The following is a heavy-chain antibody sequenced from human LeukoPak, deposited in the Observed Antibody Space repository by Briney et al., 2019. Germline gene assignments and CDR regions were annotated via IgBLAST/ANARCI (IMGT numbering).Heavy chain of an antibody. CDR2: ISGSGGST. CDR1: GFTFSSYA. Sequence: GGSLRLSCAASGFTFSSYAMSWVRQAPGKGLEWVSAISGSGGSTSYADSVKGRFTISRDNAKNTLYLQMNSLRAEDTAVYYCARDQYDFWSGPAFDYWGQGTLVTVSS. V-gene: IGHV3-23*01. D-gene: IGHD3-3*01. J-gene: IGHJ4*02. CDR3: ARDQYDFWSGPAFDY.